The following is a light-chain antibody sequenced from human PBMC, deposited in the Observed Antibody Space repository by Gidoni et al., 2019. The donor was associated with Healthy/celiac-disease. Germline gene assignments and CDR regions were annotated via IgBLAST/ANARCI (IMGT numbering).Light chain of an antibody. CDR1: QSVSSN. V-gene: IGKV3-15*01. J-gene: IGKJ1*01. CDR2: DAS. CDR3: QQYYNWPCT. Sequence: EIVMTPSPATLYVSQGERATLSCRASQSVSSNLAWYQQKPGQAPRLLIYDASTRATGIPARFSGSGSGTEFTLPISSLQSEDFSVYYCQQYYNWPCTFGQGTKVEIK.